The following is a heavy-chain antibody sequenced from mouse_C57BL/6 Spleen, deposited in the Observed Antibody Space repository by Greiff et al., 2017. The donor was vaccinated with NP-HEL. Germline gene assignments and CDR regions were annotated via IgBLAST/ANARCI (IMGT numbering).Heavy chain of an antibody. Sequence: EVHLVESEGGLVQPGSSMTLSCTASGFTFSDYYMAWVRQVPEKGLEWVANINYDGSSTYYLDSLKSRFIISRDNAKNILYLQMSSLTSEDTATYYCAREGYGGCCFDYWGQGTTLTVSA. CDR2: INYDGSST. J-gene: IGHJ2*01. D-gene: IGHD1-1*02. CDR1: GFTFSDYY. CDR3: AREGYGGCCFDY. V-gene: IGHV5-16*01.